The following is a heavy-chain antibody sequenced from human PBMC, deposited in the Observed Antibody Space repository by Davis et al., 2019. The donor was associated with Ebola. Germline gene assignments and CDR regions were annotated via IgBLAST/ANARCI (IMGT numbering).Heavy chain of an antibody. D-gene: IGHD3/OR15-3a*01. CDR3: ASRDEYYGDFWY. Sequence: GESLKISCAASGFTFSSYWMSWVRQAPGKGLEWVANIKQDGSEKYYVDSVKGRFTISRDNAKNSLYLQMNSLRAEDTAVYYCASRDEYYGDFWYWGQGTLVTVSS. J-gene: IGHJ4*02. CDR2: IKQDGSEK. V-gene: IGHV3-7*03. CDR1: GFTFSSYW.